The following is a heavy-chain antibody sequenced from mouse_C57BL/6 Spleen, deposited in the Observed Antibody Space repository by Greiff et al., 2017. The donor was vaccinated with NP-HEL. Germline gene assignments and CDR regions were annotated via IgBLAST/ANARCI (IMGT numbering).Heavy chain of an antibody. CDR2: ISGGGGNT. CDR3: ARPYYYGSSYFDY. J-gene: IGHJ2*01. D-gene: IGHD1-1*01. Sequence: EVKVVESGGGLVKPGGSLKLSCAASGFTFSSYTMSWVRQTPEKRLEWVATISGGGGNTYYPDRVKGRFTISRDNAKNTLYLQMSSLRSEDTALYYWARPYYYGSSYFDYWGQGTTLTVSS. V-gene: IGHV5-9*01. CDR1: GFTFSSYT.